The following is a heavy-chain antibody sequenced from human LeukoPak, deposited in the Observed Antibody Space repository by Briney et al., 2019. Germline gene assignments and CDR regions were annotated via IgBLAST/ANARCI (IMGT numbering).Heavy chain of an antibody. D-gene: IGHD3-22*01. CDR2: IYYSGST. V-gene: IGHV4-39*07. J-gene: IGHJ6*03. Sequence: SETLSLTCTVSGGSISSSSSYYWGWIRQPPGKGLEWIGSIYYSGSTYYNPSLKSRVTISVDTSKNQFSLKLSSVTAADTAVYYCARDYYDTYYYYYYMDVWGKGTTVTVSS. CDR3: ARDYYDTYYYYYYMDV. CDR1: GGSISSSSSYY.